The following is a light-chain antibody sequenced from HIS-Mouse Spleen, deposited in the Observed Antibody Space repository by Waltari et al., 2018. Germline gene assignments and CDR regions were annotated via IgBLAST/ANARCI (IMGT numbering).Light chain of an antibody. J-gene: IGLJ1*01. Sequence: QSALTQPASVSGSPGQSITISCTGTSSDVGGYNYVSWYQQHPGKAPKLMIYEVRNRPSGVSNRVSGSKSGNTASLTISGLQAEDEADYYCSSYTSSIPYVFGTGTKVTVL. CDR3: SSYTSSIPYV. V-gene: IGLV2-14*01. CDR2: EVR. CDR1: SSDVGGYNY.